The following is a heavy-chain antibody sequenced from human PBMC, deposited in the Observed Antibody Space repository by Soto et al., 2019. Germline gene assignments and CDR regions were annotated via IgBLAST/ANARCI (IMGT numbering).Heavy chain of an antibody. Sequence: QITLKESGPTLVKPTQTLTLTCTFSGFSLSTSGVGVGWIRQPPGKALEWLALIYLNDDKRYSQSLKIRLSISKDTSKNQVVLTMTNMDPVDTATYYCAHGSGYSSGWYLYYYYGMDVWGQGTTVTVSS. CDR2: IYLNDDK. V-gene: IGHV2-5*01. J-gene: IGHJ6*02. CDR1: GFSLSTSGVG. CDR3: AHGSGYSSGWYLYYYYGMDV. D-gene: IGHD6-19*01.